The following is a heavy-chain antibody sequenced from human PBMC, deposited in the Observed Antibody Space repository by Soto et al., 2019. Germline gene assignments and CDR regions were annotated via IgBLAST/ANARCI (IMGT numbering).Heavy chain of an antibody. D-gene: IGHD3-16*01. Sequence: QVQLVQSGAEVKKPGSSVKVSCKASAGTFSSYAISWVRQAPGQGLEWMGGIIPIFGTPDYAQKFQGRVTITADESTSTAYMELGSLRSEDTAVYYCAFTLSANYSYGMDVWGQGTTVTVSS. CDR3: AFTLSANYSYGMDV. CDR1: AGTFSSYA. V-gene: IGHV1-69*12. CDR2: IIPIFGTP. J-gene: IGHJ6*02.